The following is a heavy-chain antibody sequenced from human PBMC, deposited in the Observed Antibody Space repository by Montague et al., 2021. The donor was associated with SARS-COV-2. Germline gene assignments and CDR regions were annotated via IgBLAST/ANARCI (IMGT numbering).Heavy chain of an antibody. CDR1: GGSISSYY. Sequence: SETLSLTCTVSGGSISSYYWSWIRQPPGKGLEWIGYIYYSGSTNYNPSLKSRVTISVGTSKNQFSLKLSSVTAADTAVYYCARASITMVRGATRWYFDLWGRGTLVTVSS. CDR3: ARASITMVRGATRWYFDL. V-gene: IGHV4-59*13. CDR2: IYYSGST. J-gene: IGHJ2*01. D-gene: IGHD3-10*01.